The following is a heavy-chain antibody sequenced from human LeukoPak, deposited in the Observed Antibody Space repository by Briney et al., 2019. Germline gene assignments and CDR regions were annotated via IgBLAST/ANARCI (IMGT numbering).Heavy chain of an antibody. CDR3: AKDNGGYDILTGNYKDV. V-gene: IGHV3-23*01. D-gene: IGHD3-9*01. J-gene: IGHJ6*03. Sequence: PGGSLRLSCAASGFTFSSYAMSWVRQAPGKGLEWVSAISGSGGSTYYADSVKGRFTISRDNSKNTLYLQMNSLRAEDTAVYYCAKDNGGYDILTGNYKDVWGKGTTVTVSS. CDR2: ISGSGGST. CDR1: GFTFSSYA.